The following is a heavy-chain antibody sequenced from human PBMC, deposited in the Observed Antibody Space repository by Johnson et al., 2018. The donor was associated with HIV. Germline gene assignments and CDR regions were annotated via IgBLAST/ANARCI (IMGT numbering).Heavy chain of an antibody. CDR3: ARERQAVVAFDI. V-gene: IGHV3-7*03. CDR1: GFTFDDYG. CDR2: IKQDGSEK. D-gene: IGHD2-21*01. J-gene: IGHJ3*02. Sequence: VQLLESGGGLVQPGGSLRLSCAASGFTFDDYGMSWVRQAPGKGLEWVANIKQDGSEKYYVDSVKGRFTISRDNAKNSLYLQMNSLRAEDTAVYYCARERQAVVAFDIWGQGTMVTVSS.